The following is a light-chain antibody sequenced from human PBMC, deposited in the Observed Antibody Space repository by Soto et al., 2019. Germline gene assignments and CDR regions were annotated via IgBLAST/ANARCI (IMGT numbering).Light chain of an antibody. V-gene: IGKV4-1*01. CDR2: WAS. CDR3: QQYYSKPLT. J-gene: IGKJ4*01. Sequence: DIVMTQSPDSLAVSLGERATINCKSSQSVLYSSNNKNYLGWYQQKVGQPPKLLIYWASTRESGVPDRFSGSGSGTDFTLTISSLQDEDVAVYYCQQYYSKPLTFGGGTKVEI. CDR1: QSVLYSSNNKNY.